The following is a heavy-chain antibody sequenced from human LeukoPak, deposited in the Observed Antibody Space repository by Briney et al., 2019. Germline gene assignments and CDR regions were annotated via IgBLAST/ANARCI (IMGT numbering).Heavy chain of an antibody. CDR2: IKQDGSQR. J-gene: IGHJ4*02. D-gene: IGHD6-6*01. CDR1: GFTLSDYW. CDR3: ARRGGSSSRRSPIDY. Sequence: PGGSLRLSCTASGFTLSDYWMTWVRQAPGKGPEWVANIKQDGSQRYYVDSVRGRFTISRDNAKNSLFLQMNGLRAEDTAVYYCARRGGSSSRRSPIDYWGQGTLATVSS. V-gene: IGHV3-7*01.